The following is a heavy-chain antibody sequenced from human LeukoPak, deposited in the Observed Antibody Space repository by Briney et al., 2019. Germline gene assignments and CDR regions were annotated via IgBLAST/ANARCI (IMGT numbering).Heavy chain of an antibody. CDR3: AKGSLGSWYFFDY. CDR1: GFTFSKFA. J-gene: IGHJ4*02. V-gene: IGHV3-23*01. D-gene: IGHD6-13*01. CDR2: ISSSGGDT. Sequence: SGGSLRLSCAASGFTFSKFAMSWVRQAPGKGPEWVSTISSSGGDTYYADSVKGRFTVSRDNSKNTLFLQMNSLRAEDTALYYCAKGSLGSWYFFDYWGQGTLVTVSS.